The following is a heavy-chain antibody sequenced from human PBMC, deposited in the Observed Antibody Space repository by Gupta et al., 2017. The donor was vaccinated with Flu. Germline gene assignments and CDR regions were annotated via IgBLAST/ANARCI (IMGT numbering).Heavy chain of an antibody. CDR1: GFTFSCYG. J-gene: IGHJ6*02. V-gene: IGHV3-30*18. CDR3: AKCLRGDFYGMDV. CDR2: ISYDGSNK. Sequence: QVQLVESGGGVVQPGRSLRLSCAASGFTFSCYGMQWVRQAPGKGLEWVAVISYDGSNKYYADSVKGRFTISRDNSKNTLYLQMNSLRAEDTAVYYCAKCLRGDFYGMDVWGQGTTVTVSS. D-gene: IGHD3-16*01.